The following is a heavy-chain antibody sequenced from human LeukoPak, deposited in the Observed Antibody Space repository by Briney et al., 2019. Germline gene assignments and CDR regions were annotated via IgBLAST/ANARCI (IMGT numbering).Heavy chain of an antibody. Sequence: PGGSLRLSCAASGFTVSSNYMCWVRQAPGKGLEWVSVIYSGGSTYYADSVKGRFTISRDNSKNTLYLQMNSLRAEDTAVYHCARDSRSSSGGDYWGQGTLVTVSS. D-gene: IGHD6-6*01. V-gene: IGHV3-66*02. J-gene: IGHJ4*02. CDR3: ARDSRSSSGGDY. CDR1: GFTVSSNY. CDR2: IYSGGST.